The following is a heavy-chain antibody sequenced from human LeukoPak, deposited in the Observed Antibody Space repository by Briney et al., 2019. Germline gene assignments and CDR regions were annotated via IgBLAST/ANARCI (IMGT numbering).Heavy chain of an antibody. D-gene: IGHD2-15*01. CDR3: AREKDIVVVVAATPGY. Sequence: PGGSLRLSCAASGFTFDDYAMHWVRQAPGKGLEWVSGISWNSGSIGYADSVKGRFTISRDNAKNSLYLQMNSLRAEDTAVYYCAREKDIVVVVAATPGYWGQGTLVTVSS. V-gene: IGHV3-9*01. CDR2: ISWNSGSI. J-gene: IGHJ4*02. CDR1: GFTFDDYA.